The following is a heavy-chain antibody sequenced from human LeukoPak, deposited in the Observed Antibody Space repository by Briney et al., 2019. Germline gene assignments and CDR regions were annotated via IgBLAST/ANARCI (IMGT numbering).Heavy chain of an antibody. CDR1: GFTFSSYS. Sequence: GGSLRLSCAASGFTFSSYSMNWVRQAPGKGLEWVSVIYSGGSTYYADSVKGRFTISRDNSKNTLYLQMNSLRAEDTAVYYCVYAFDIWGQGTMVTVSS. J-gene: IGHJ3*02. V-gene: IGHV3-66*01. CDR2: IYSGGST. CDR3: VYAFDI.